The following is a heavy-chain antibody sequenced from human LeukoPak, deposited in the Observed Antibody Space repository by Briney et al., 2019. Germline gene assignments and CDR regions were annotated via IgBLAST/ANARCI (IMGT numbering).Heavy chain of an antibody. V-gene: IGHV1-69*13. J-gene: IGHJ4*02. CDR3: ARRGVSSGRTRHHYFDY. D-gene: IGHD6-19*01. Sequence: SVKVSCKASGGTFSSYAISWVRQAPGQGLEWMGGIIPIFGTANYAQKFQGRVTITADESTSTAYMELSSLRSEDTAVYYCARRGVSSGRTRHHYFDYWGQGTLVTVSS. CDR2: IIPIFGTA. CDR1: GGTFSSYA.